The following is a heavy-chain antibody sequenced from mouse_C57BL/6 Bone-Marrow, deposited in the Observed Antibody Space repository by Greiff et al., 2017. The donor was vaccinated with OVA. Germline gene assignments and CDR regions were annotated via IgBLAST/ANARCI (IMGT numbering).Heavy chain of an antibody. J-gene: IGHJ2*01. Sequence: VHLVESGPGLVQPSQSLSITCTVSGFSLTSYGVHWVRQSPGKGLEWLGVIWRGGSTDYNAAFMSRLSITKDKSKSQVFFKMNSLQADDTARYYCANYGNYGYFDYWCQGTTLTVSS. CDR1: GFSLTSYG. V-gene: IGHV2-5*01. CDR3: ANYGNYGYFDY. CDR2: IWRGGST. D-gene: IGHD2-1*01.